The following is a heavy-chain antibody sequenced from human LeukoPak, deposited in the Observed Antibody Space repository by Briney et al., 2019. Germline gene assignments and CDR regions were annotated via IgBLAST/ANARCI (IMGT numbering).Heavy chain of an antibody. D-gene: IGHD4-23*01. CDR1: GFTFRNYW. CDR3: AANGGPFDF. CDR2: IKQEGSEN. V-gene: IGHV3-7*05. Sequence: GGSLRLSCAASGFTFRNYWMSWVRQAPGKGLEFVANIKQEGSENYYVDSVKGRFTISRDNAKNSLYLQMNGLRAEDTAVYYCAANGGPFDFWGQGTLVTVS. J-gene: IGHJ4*02.